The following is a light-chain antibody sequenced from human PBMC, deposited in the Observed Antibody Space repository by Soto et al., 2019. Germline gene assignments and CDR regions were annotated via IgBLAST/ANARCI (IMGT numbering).Light chain of an antibody. CDR1: QSVSTY. J-gene: IGKJ2*01. Sequence: EIVLTQSPATLSLSPGERVTLPCRASQSVSTYLAWYQQKPGQAPRLLISHASNRATGVPARFSGSGSGTDFTLTISSLEPEDFAVYYCQQRSDWPPMYTFGQGTKLEIK. V-gene: IGKV3-11*01. CDR2: HAS. CDR3: QQRSDWPPMYT.